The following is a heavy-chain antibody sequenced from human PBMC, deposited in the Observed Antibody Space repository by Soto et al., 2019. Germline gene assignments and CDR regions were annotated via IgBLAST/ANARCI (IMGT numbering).Heavy chain of an antibody. V-gene: IGHV3-7*03. D-gene: IGHD1-26*01. CDR3: ARVVGVGADAFDI. CDR1: GFTFSSYW. J-gene: IGHJ3*02. CDR2: IKQDGSEK. Sequence: GGSLRLSCAASGFTFSSYWMSWVRQAPGKGLEWGANIKQDGSEKYYVDSVKVRFTISRDNAKNSLYLQMNSLRAEDTAVYYCARVVGVGADAFDIWGQGTMVTVSS.